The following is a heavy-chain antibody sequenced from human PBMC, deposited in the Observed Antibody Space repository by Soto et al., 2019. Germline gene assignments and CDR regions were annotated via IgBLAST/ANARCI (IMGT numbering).Heavy chain of an antibody. V-gene: IGHV3-33*01. CDR2: VWYDGSYK. Sequence: QVQLVESGGGVAQPGRSLRVSCVGSRFTFSDYGMHWVRQGPGKGLEWVAVVWYDGSYKYFADSVKGRFTISRDNSKNTLYLQMNSLRAEDTAVYYCARDRVATKGYYYYGMHVWGQGTTVTVSS. D-gene: IGHD5-12*01. CDR3: ARDRVATKGYYYYGMHV. CDR1: RFTFSDYG. J-gene: IGHJ6*02.